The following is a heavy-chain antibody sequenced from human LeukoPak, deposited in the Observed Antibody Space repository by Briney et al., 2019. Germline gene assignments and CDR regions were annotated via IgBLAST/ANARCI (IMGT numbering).Heavy chain of an antibody. D-gene: IGHD5-12*01. CDR3: ARGGGIVATSHDAFDI. CDR2: INPNSGGT. V-gene: IGHV1-2*02. CDR1: GYTFTGYY. J-gene: IGHJ3*02. Sequence: GASVKVSCKASGYTFTGYYMHWVRQAPGQGLEWMGWINPNSGGTNYAQKFQGRVTMTRDTSTSTAYMELSRLRSDATAVYYCARGGGIVATSHDAFDIWGQGTMVTVSS.